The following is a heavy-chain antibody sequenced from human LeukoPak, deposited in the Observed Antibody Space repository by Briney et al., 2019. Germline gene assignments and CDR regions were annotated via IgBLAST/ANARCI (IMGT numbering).Heavy chain of an antibody. J-gene: IGHJ6*02. D-gene: IGHD3-3*01. Sequence: GASVKVSCKASGYTFTGYYMHWVRQAPGQGLEWMGWINPNSGGTNYAQKFQGRVTMIRDTSISTAYMELSRLRSDDTAVYYCASSWSGGTRYYYYGMDVWGQGTTVTVSS. CDR3: ASSWSGGTRYYYYGMDV. CDR2: INPNSGGT. CDR1: GYTFTGYY. V-gene: IGHV1-2*02.